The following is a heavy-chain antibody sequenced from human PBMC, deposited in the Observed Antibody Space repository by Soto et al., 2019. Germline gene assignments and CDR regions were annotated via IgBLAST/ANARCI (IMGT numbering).Heavy chain of an antibody. D-gene: IGHD2-15*01. CDR2: INSDGSST. Sequence: GGSLRLSCAASGFTFSSYWMHWVRQAPGKGLVWVSRINSDGSSTSYADSVKGRFTISRDNAKNTLYLQMNSLRAEDTAVYYCARVVVAAGFDYWGQGTLVTVSS. CDR1: GFTFSSYW. V-gene: IGHV3-74*01. CDR3: ARVVVAAGFDY. J-gene: IGHJ4*02.